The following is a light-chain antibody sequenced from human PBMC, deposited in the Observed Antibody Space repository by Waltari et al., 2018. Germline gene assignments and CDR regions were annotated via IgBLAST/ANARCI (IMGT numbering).Light chain of an antibody. J-gene: IGLJ3*02. V-gene: IGLV1-40*01. Sequence: QSVLTQPPSVSGATGQRVTIACTGSSANIGAGYDVHWYQQLPRAAPNFIIYDKTNRPSGVPDRVAGSKAGTSASLAITGLQAEYEADFSCQSYDNSLTGRVFGGGTKLTVL. CDR3: QSYDNSLTGRV. CDR1: SANIGAGYD. CDR2: DKT.